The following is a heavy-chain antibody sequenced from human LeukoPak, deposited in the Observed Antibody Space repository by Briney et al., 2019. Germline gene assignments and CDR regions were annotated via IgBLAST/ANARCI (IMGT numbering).Heavy chain of an antibody. CDR2: IYYSEST. V-gene: IGHV4-59*08. D-gene: IGHD6-6*01. Sequence: SETLSLTCTVSGGSISSYYWSWIWQPPGKGLEWIGYIYYSESTNYNPSLKSRVTISVDTSKTQFSLKLSSVTAADTAVYYCARGVKIEYSSSSRNWYFDLWGRGTLVIVSS. J-gene: IGHJ2*01. CDR1: GGSISSYY. CDR3: ARGVKIEYSSSSRNWYFDL.